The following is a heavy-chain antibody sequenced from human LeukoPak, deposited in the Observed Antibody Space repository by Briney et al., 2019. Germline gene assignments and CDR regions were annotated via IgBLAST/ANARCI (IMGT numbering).Heavy chain of an antibody. CDR3: AKVSVGPLSRPTHVALYYGMDV. CDR2: IGSSGATT. J-gene: IGHJ6*02. V-gene: IGHV3-23*01. D-gene: IGHD2-8*01. CDR1: GFTVSSNY. Sequence: GGSLRLSCAASGFTVSSNYMSWVRQAPGKGPEWVSAIGSSGATTFYADSVKGRCTISRDNSKNTVYLEMNSLRAEDTAIYYCAKVSVGPLSRPTHVALYYGMDVWGQGTTVTVSS.